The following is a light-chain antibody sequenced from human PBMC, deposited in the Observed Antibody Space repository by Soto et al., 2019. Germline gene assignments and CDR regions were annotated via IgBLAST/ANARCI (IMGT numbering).Light chain of an antibody. CDR2: TAS. J-gene: IGKJ3*01. CDR1: QTIRSS. V-gene: IGKV1-39*01. Sequence: DIQMTQSPSSLSAFVGDRVTITCRTSQTIRSSLNWYQQKPGKAPKLLIFTASSLQSGVPSRFSSSGSGTVFTLTISSLQPEDFATYYCQQSYTTPFTFGPGTKVDIK. CDR3: QQSYTTPFT.